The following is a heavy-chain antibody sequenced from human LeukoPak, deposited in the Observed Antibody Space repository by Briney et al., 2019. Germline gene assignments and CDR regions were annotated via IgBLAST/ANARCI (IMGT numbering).Heavy chain of an antibody. D-gene: IGHD3-3*01. CDR3: ARGWLIREYYDFWSGYYSDAFDI. Sequence: SETLSLTCAVYGGSFSGYYWSWIRQPPGKGLEWIGEINHSGSTNYNPSLKSRVTISVDTSKNQFSLKLSSVTAADTPVYYCARGWLIREYYDFWSGYYSDAFDIWGQGTMVTVSS. CDR1: GGSFSGYY. J-gene: IGHJ3*02. V-gene: IGHV4-34*01. CDR2: INHSGST.